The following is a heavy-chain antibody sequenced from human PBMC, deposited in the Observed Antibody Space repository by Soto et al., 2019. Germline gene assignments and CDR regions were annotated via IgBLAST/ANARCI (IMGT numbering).Heavy chain of an antibody. V-gene: IGHV3-7*05. D-gene: IGHD2-8*02. Sequence: EGHLVESGGALAQPGGSLRLSCAASGFTVRTNWMSWVRQAPGKGLEWVANIHEDGSETYYVDSVKGRFTMSRDNATNSLFLQLNILRAEDTDLEYCARGGGIGTVAYWGQGTLVTFSS. J-gene: IGHJ1*01. CDR1: GFTVRTNW. CDR2: IHEDGSET. CDR3: ARGGGIGTVAY.